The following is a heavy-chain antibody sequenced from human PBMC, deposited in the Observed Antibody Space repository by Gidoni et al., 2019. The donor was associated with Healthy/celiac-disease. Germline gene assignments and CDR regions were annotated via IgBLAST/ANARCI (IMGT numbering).Heavy chain of an antibody. CDR2: ISSSSSYI. CDR3: ARNLELEADFDY. J-gene: IGHJ4*02. CDR1: GFTFSSYS. Sequence: EVQLVESGGGLVKPGGSLRLSCAASGFTFSSYSMNWVRQAPGKGLEGVSSISSSSSYIYYADSVKGRFTISRDNAKNSLYLQMNSLRAEDTAVYYCARNLELEADFDYWGQGTLVTVSS. D-gene: IGHD1-1*01. V-gene: IGHV3-21*01.